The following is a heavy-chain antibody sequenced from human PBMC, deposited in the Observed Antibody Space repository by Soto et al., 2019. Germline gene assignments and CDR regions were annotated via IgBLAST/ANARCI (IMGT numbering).Heavy chain of an antibody. CDR1: GFSLTTQGVH. CDR2: IYWYDNE. Sequence: QITLKESGPTLVKPTQTLTLTCTFSGFSLTTQGVHVRWIRQPPGKALEWLALIYWYDNEVYSPSLKNRITITKDTSKSQVVLTLATVDPVDTATYYCVYRDFGDYFFQFWGQGILGNVSS. V-gene: IGHV2-5*01. CDR3: VYRDFGDYFFQF. J-gene: IGHJ4*02. D-gene: IGHD4-17*01.